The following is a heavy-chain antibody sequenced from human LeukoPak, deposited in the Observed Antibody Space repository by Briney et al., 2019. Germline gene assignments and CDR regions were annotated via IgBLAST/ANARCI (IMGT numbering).Heavy chain of an antibody. CDR3: ATNSTVTTGYYYGMDV. Sequence: ASVKVSCKASGYTFTSYYMHWVRQAPGQGLEWMGIINPSGGSTSYAQKFQGRVTMTRDTSTSTVYMELSSLRSEDTAVYYCATNSTVTTGYYYGMDVWGQGTTVTVSS. D-gene: IGHD4-17*01. V-gene: IGHV1-46*01. CDR2: INPSGGST. CDR1: GYTFTSYY. J-gene: IGHJ6*02.